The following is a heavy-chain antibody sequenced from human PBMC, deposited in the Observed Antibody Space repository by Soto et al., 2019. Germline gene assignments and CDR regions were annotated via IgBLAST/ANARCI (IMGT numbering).Heavy chain of an antibody. D-gene: IGHD6-19*01. CDR3: ARHTRKQWIQYIYYYGMDV. Sequence: GESLKISCKGSGYSFTSYWISWVRQMPGKGLEWMGRIDPSDSYTNYSPSFQGHVTISADKSISTAYLQWSSLKASDTAMYYCARHTRKQWIQYIYYYGMDVWGQGTTVTVS. V-gene: IGHV5-10-1*01. CDR1: GYSFTSYW. J-gene: IGHJ6*02. CDR2: IDPSDSYT.